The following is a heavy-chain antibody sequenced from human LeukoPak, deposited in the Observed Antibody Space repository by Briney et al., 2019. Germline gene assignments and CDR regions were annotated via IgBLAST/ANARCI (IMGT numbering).Heavy chain of an antibody. CDR3: AHRRGAHPIDY. Sequence: SGPTLVNPTQTLTLTCTFSGLSLRSSGVGVGWIRQPPGKALEWLALIYWDDDKRYSPSLKSRLTITKDTSKNQVVLTMTNMDPVDTGTYYCAHRRGAHPIDYWGQGTLVTVSS. CDR1: GLSLRSSGVG. V-gene: IGHV2-5*02. J-gene: IGHJ4*02. D-gene: IGHD3-16*01. CDR2: IYWDDDK.